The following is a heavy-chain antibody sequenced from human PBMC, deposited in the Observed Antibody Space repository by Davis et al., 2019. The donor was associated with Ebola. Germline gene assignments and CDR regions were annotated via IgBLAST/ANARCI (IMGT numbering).Heavy chain of an antibody. CDR2: ISYDGSNK. J-gene: IGHJ4*02. D-gene: IGHD2-2*01. CDR1: GFTFSSYG. CDR3: AKAGTRYCSSTSCYYFDY. Sequence: GESLKISCAASGFTFSSYGMHWVRQAPGKGLEWVAVISYDGSNKYYADSVKGRFTISRDNSKNTLYLQMNSLRAEDTAVYYCAKAGTRYCSSTSCYYFDYWGQGTLVTVSS. V-gene: IGHV3-30*18.